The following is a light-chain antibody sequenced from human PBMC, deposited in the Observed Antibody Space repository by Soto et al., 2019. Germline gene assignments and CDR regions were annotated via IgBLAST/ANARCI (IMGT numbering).Light chain of an antibody. CDR1: QSISSN. CDR2: AAS. CDR3: QQSYSTPPIT. Sequence: DIQMTQSPSSLSASVGDRVTITCRASQSISSNLNWYQQKPGKAPKLLIYAASSLQSGVPSRFSGGGSGTDFTLTISSLQPEDFTTYYCQQSYSTPPITFGQGTRLENK. V-gene: IGKV1-39*01. J-gene: IGKJ5*01.